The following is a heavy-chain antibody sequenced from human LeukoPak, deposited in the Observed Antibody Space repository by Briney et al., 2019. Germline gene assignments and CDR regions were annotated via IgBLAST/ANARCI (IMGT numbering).Heavy chain of an antibody. V-gene: IGHV3-23*01. CDR3: AKDGPHFSGSYPKTFDY. CDR1: GLTFSSYA. CDR2: LSESGDAT. J-gene: IGHJ4*02. Sequence: GGSLRLSCAASGLTFSSYAMSWVRQAPGKGLEWVSSLSESGDATYYADSVKGRFTISRDNSKNTLYLQMNSLRAEDTAVYYCAKDGPHFSGSYPKTFDYWGQGTLVTVSS. D-gene: IGHD1-26*01.